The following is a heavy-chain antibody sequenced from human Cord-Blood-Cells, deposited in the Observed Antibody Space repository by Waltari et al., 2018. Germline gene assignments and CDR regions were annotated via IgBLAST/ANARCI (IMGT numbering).Heavy chain of an antibody. Sequence: QVQLQESGPGLVKPSETLSLTCAVSGYSNSSGYYCGWIRPPPGKGLEWIGSIYHSGSTYYNPSLKSRVTISVDTSKNQFSLKLSSVTAADTAVYYCARVGSGSYESRSGFDYWGQGTLVTVSS. D-gene: IGHD1-26*01. CDR2: IYHSGST. V-gene: IGHV4-38-2*01. J-gene: IGHJ4*02. CDR1: GYSNSSGYY. CDR3: ARVGSGSYESRSGFDY.